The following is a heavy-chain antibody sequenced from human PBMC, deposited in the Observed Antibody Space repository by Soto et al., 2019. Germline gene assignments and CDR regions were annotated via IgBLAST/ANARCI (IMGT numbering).Heavy chain of an antibody. CDR3: ANLYSYGSIDY. J-gene: IGHJ4*02. D-gene: IGHD5-18*01. CDR1: GFTFSSYG. Sequence: QVQLVESGGGVVQPGRSLRLSCAASGFTFSSYGMHWVRQAPGKGLEWVAVISYDGSNKYYADSVKGRFTISRDNSKNTLYLQMNSLRAEDTAVYYWANLYSYGSIDYWGQGTLVTVSS. V-gene: IGHV3-30*18. CDR2: ISYDGSNK.